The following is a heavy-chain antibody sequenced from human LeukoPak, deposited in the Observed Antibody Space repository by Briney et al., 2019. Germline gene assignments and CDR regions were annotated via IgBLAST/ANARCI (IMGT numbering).Heavy chain of an antibody. CDR1: GFTFSSYS. D-gene: IGHD1-26*01. V-gene: IGHV3-21*04. CDR2: ISSSSSYI. Sequence: GSLRLSCAASGFTFSSYSMNWVRQAPGKGLEWVSSISSSSSYIYYADSVKGRFTISRDSAKNSLYLQMNSLRAEDTAVYYCAKDSTADSGNYWGQGTLVTVSS. J-gene: IGHJ4*02. CDR3: AKDSTADSGNY.